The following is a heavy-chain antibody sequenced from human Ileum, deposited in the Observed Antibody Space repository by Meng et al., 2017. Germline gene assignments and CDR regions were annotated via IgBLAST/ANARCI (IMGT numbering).Heavy chain of an antibody. D-gene: IGHD3-16*01. J-gene: IGHJ2*01. V-gene: IGHV5-51*01. CDR3: ARLNDHWYFDL. CDR2: MYPGDSDT. CDR1: GYSFTSYY. Sequence: GGSLRLSCKGSGYSFTSYYIGWERQMPGKGLEWMGIMYPGDSDTRDSPSFQGQVTMSADKSISTAYLQWSSLRASDTAMYDCARLNDHWYFDLWGRGTLVTVSS.